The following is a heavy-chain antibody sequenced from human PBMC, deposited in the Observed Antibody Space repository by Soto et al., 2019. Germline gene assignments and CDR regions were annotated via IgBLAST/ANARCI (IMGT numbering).Heavy chain of an antibody. V-gene: IGHV1-18*01. J-gene: IGHJ4*01. Sequence: ASVKVSCKTSGYTFSNYGINGVRQAPGQGLEWMGWISAYNGNTNFAQKLQGRVSLTTDTSSTTAYMELRSLTSDDTAVYYCARDLVPGYTGFSDYWG. CDR2: ISAYNGNT. CDR1: GYTFSNYG. CDR3: ARDLVPGYTGFSDY. D-gene: IGHD5-12*01.